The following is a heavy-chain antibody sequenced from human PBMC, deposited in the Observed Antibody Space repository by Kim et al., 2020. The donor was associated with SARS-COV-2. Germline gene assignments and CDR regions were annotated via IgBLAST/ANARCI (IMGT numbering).Heavy chain of an antibody. CDR2: VHYSGNT. V-gene: IGHV4-59*13. CDR1: GVSISGYY. D-gene: IGHD6-13*01. J-gene: IGHJ4*02. CDR3: ARGAAATRDY. Sequence: SETLSLTCTVSGVSISGYYWSWIRQPPGKGLEWIGSVHYSGNTNYNPSLKSRVTISVDTSKNELYLNLRSVTAADTAVYYCARGAAATRDYWGQGALVTVSS.